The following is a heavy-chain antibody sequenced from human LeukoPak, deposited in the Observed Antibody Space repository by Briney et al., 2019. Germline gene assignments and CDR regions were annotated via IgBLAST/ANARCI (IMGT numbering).Heavy chain of an antibody. CDR1: GFTVSNDY. J-gene: IGHJ4*02. V-gene: IGHV3-48*04. D-gene: IGHD3-16*01. Sequence: GGSLRLSCAASGFTVSNDYMAWVRQDPGKGLEWLTYISSSSSTIYYADSVKGRFTISRDNAKNSLYLQMNSLRAEDTAVYYCARVIGSYGDSAYWGQGTLVTVSS. CDR2: ISSSSSTI. CDR3: ARVIGSYGDSAY.